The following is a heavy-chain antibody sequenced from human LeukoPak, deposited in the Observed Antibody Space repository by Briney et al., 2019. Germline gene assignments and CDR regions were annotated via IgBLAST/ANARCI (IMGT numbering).Heavy chain of an antibody. D-gene: IGHD1-14*01. CDR3: ARVYSRHFDY. Sequence: SETLCLTCTASGGSISSYYWSWLRQPPGKGLEWIWYIYYNGSTTCNPSPKSRFPISVDTSKNQFSLKLTSVTAADTAVYYCARVYSRHFDYWGQGTLVTVSS. V-gene: IGHV4-59*01. J-gene: IGHJ4*02. CDR2: IYYNGST. CDR1: GGSISSYY.